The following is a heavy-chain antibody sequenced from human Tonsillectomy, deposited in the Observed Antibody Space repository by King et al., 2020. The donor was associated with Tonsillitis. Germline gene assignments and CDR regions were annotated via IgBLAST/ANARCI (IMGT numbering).Heavy chain of an antibody. CDR1: GFTFSNYA. J-gene: IGHJ4*02. V-gene: IGHV3-30-3*01. CDR3: ARDSDVIGYGDAYGHLDY. CDR2: ISYDGSNK. Sequence: VQLVESGGGVVQPGRSLRLSCAASGFTFSNYAMHWVRQAPGKGLEWVAVISYDGSNKYYADSVKGRFTISRDNSKNTLYLQMISLRVDDTAVYYCARDSDVIGYGDAYGHLDYWGQGTLVTVSS. D-gene: IGHD4-17*01.